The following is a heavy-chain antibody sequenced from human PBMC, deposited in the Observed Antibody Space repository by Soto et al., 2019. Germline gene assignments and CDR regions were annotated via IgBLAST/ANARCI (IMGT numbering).Heavy chain of an antibody. D-gene: IGHD3-22*01. Sequence: QVQLVQSGAEVKKPGSSVKVSCKASGGTFSSYAISWVRQAPGQGREWMGGIIPIFGTANYAQKFQGRVTFTADKSTSTAYMELSSLRSEDTAVYYCASASSGPIPPSNYYYFYGMDVWGQGTTVTVSS. J-gene: IGHJ6*02. CDR3: ASASSGPIPPSNYYYFYGMDV. CDR2: IIPIFGTA. V-gene: IGHV1-69*06. CDR1: GGTFSSYA.